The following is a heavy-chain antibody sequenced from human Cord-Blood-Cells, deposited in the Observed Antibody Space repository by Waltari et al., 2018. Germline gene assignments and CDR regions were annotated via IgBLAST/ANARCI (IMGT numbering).Heavy chain of an antibody. CDR3: AKDRAAGSYFDY. Sequence: EVQLLESGGGLVQSGGSLRLSCAASGFTSRVYAMSWFGQAPGKGLEWVSAISGSGGSTYYADSVKGRFTISRDNSKNTLYLQMNSLRAEDTAVYYCAKDRAAGSYFDYWGQGTLVTVSS. D-gene: IGHD6-25*01. CDR1: GFTSRVYA. CDR2: ISGSGGST. V-gene: IGHV3-23*01. J-gene: IGHJ4*02.